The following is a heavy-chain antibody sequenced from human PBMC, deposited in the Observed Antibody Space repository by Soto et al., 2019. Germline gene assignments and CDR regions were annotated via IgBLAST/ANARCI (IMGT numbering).Heavy chain of an antibody. V-gene: IGHV4-30-4*01. Sequence: SETLSLTCTVSGGSISSGNYYWSWIRQPPGKGLEWIGFISYSGSAYYNPSLKSRVTISVDTSKNQFSLNLSFVTAADTAVYYCARSHIVPRLFMYPYDYWGQGTLVTVS. CDR3: ARSHIVPRLFMYPYDY. D-gene: IGHD5-12*01. CDR1: GGSISSGNYY. CDR2: ISYSGSA. J-gene: IGHJ4*02.